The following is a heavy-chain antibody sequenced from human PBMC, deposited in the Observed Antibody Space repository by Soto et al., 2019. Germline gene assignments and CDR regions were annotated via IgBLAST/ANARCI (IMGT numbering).Heavy chain of an antibody. CDR3: ARAVASCSSGCIDYYYYYMDV. D-gene: IGHD6-19*01. CDR2: ISSSSSYI. CDR1: GFTFSSYS. Sequence: GGSLRLSCAASGFTFSSYSMNWVRQAPGKGLEWVSSISSSSSYIYYADSVKGRFTISRDNAKNSLYLKMNSLRAEDSAVYYCARAVASCSSGCIDYYYYYMDVWGKGTTVTVSS. V-gene: IGHV3-21*01. J-gene: IGHJ6*03.